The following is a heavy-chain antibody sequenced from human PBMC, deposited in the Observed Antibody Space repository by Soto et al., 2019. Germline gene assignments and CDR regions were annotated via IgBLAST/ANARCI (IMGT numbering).Heavy chain of an antibody. V-gene: IGHV4-30-4*01. CDR3: ATGITTPTAFDP. CDR1: GGSISSGDYY. Sequence: SETLSLTCTVSGGSISSGDYYWSWIRQPPGKGLEWIGYIYYSGSTYYNPSLKSRVTISVDTSKNQFSLKLSSVTAADTAVYYCATGITTPTAFDPWGQGTLVTVSS. CDR2: IYYSGST. J-gene: IGHJ5*02. D-gene: IGHD1-7*01.